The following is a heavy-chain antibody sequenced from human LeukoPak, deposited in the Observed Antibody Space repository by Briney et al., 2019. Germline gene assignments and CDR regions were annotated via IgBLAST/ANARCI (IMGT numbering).Heavy chain of an antibody. V-gene: IGHV3-74*01. CDR1: GFTFSSYW. D-gene: IGHD3-22*01. J-gene: IGHJ3*02. CDR3: ARGPRVYYDSSGPGHAFDI. CDR2: INSDGSST. Sequence: GGSLRLSCAASGFTFSSYWMHWVRQAPGKGLVWVSRINSDGSSTSHADSVKGRFTISRDNAKNTLYLQMNSLRAEDTAVYYRARGPRVYYDSSGPGHAFDIWGQGTMVTVSS.